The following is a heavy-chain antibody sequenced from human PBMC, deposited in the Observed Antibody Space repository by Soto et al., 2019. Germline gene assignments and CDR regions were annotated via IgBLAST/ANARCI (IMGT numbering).Heavy chain of an antibody. CDR3: AITRRGYSGYSNWFDP. J-gene: IGHJ5*02. Sequence: PSETLSLTCAVYGGPFSGYYWSWIRQPPGKGLEWIGEINHSGSTNYNPSLKSRVTISVDTSKNQFSLKLSSVTAADTAVYYCAITRRGYSGYSNWFDPWGQGTLVTVSS. CDR2: INHSGST. D-gene: IGHD5-12*01. CDR1: GGPFSGYY. V-gene: IGHV4-34*01.